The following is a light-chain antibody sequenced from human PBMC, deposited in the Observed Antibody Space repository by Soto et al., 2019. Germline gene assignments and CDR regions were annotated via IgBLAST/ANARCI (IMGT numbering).Light chain of an antibody. J-gene: IGKJ4*01. Sequence: EVVLTQSPGTLSLSPGERATLSCRASQSFSSNLAWYQHKPGQPPKLIVYSASRRATGIPDRFSGSGSGTDFTLTISRLEPEDFALYYCQRYGGSPPVTFGGGTKVDIK. CDR2: SAS. CDR3: QRYGGSPPVT. CDR1: QSFSSN. V-gene: IGKV3-20*01.